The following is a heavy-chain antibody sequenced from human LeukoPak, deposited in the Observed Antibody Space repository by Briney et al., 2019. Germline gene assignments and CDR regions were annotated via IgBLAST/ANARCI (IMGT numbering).Heavy chain of an antibody. CDR3: VRDFRSADY. J-gene: IGHJ4*02. V-gene: IGHV3-74*01. CDR2: ICPDGTVT. CDR1: GFTFSSYA. Sequence: GGSLRLSCSASGFTFSSYAMHWVRQAPGKGPMWVSRICPDGTVTNYADSVKARFIISRDNARNTVYLQMNSLRVEDTAVYYCVRDFRSADYWGQGTLVTVSS.